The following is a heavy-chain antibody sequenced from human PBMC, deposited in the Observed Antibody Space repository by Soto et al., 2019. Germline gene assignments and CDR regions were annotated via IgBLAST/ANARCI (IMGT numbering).Heavy chain of an antibody. CDR2: IKHDGSTK. J-gene: IGHJ4*02. D-gene: IGHD4-17*01. CDR3: ARHGDYACDN. Sequence: EVQLVESGGGLVQPGGSLRLSCAASGFTFSTYWMGWVRQAPGKGLEWVANIKHDGSTKYYVGSVKGRFTISRDNAEDSRLLQMSSLRVEDTAVYFCARHGDYACDNWGQGTLVTVSS. V-gene: IGHV3-7*01. CDR1: GFTFSTYW.